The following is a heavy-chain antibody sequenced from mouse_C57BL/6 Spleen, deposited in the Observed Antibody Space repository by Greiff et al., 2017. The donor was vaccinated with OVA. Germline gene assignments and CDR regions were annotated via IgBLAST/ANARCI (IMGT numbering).Heavy chain of an antibody. Sequence: QVHVKQPGAELVKPGASVKLSCKASGYTFTSYWMHWVKQRPGQGLEWIGMIHPNSGSTNYNEKFKSKATLTVDKSSSTAYMQLSSLTSEDSAVYYCAKGSFEYATDAMDYWGQGTSVTVSS. CDR3: AKGSFEYATDAMDY. D-gene: IGHD5-1*01. CDR1: GYTFTSYW. J-gene: IGHJ4*01. CDR2: IHPNSGST. V-gene: IGHV1-64*01.